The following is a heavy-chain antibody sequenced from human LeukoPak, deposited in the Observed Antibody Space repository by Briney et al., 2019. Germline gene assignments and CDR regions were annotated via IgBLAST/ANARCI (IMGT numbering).Heavy chain of an antibody. CDR2: MNPNSGNT. Sequence: GASVKVSCKASGYTFTSYDINWVRQATGQGLEWMGWMNPNSGNTGYAQKFQGRVTMTRNTAIREAYMELSSLRSEDTAVYYCASQYYDSSGHYFDYWGQGTLVTVSS. CDR3: ASQYYDSSGHYFDY. J-gene: IGHJ4*02. CDR1: GYTFTSYD. D-gene: IGHD3-22*01. V-gene: IGHV1-8*01.